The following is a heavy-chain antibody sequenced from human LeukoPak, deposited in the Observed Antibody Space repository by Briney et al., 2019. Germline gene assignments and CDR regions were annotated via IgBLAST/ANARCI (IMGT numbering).Heavy chain of an antibody. CDR1: GYTFTSYA. CDR2: INTNTGNP. D-gene: IGHD3-22*01. CDR3: ARGHSYYETSGFYLPGGH. Sequence: GASVKVSCKASGYTFTSYAMNWVRQAPGQGLEWMGWINTNTGNPTYAQGFTGRFVFSLDTSVSTAYLQISSLKAEDTAVFYCARGHSYYETSGFYLPGGHWGQGTPVIVSS. J-gene: IGHJ4*02. V-gene: IGHV7-4-1*02.